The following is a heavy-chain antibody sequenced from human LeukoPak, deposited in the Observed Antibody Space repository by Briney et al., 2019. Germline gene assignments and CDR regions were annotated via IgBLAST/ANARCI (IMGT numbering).Heavy chain of an antibody. V-gene: IGHV3-30-3*01. Sequence: PGGSLRLSCAASGFTFSSYAMHWVRQAPGKGLEWVAVISYDGSNKYYADSVKGRFTISRDNSKNTLYLQMNSLRAEDTAVYYCAKGLNTAMVSPGDAFDIWGQGTMVTVSS. D-gene: IGHD5-18*01. CDR1: GFTFSSYA. CDR3: AKGLNTAMVSPGDAFDI. J-gene: IGHJ3*02. CDR2: ISYDGSNK.